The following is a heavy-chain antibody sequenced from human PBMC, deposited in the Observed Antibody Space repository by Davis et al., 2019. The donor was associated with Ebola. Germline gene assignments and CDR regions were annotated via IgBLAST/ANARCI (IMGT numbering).Heavy chain of an antibody. CDR1: GGSFSGYY. CDR3: ARDDSSGYFFDY. Sequence: MPSETLSLTCAVYGGSFSGYYWSWIRQPPGKGLEWIGEINHSGSTNYNPSLKSRVTISVDTSKNQFSLKLSSVTAADTAVYYCARDDSSGYFFDYWGQGTLVTVSS. J-gene: IGHJ4*02. D-gene: IGHD3-22*01. CDR2: INHSGST. V-gene: IGHV4-34*01.